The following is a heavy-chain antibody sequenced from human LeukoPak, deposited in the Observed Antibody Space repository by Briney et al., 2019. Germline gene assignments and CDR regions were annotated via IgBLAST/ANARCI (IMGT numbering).Heavy chain of an antibody. CDR3: TRLGTRNWFDP. V-gene: IGHV3-73*01. CDR2: IRSKANSYAT. D-gene: IGHD3-10*01. J-gene: IGHJ5*02. Sequence: GGSLRLSCAASGFTFSGSAMHWVRQASGKGLEWVGRIRSKANSYATAYAASVKGRFTISRDDSKNTACLQMNSLKTEDTAVYYCTRLGTRNWFDPWGQGTLVTVSS. CDR1: GFTFSGSA.